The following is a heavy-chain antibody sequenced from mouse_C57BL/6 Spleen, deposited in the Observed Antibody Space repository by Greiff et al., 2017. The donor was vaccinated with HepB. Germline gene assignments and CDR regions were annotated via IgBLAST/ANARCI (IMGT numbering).Heavy chain of an antibody. CDR3: VSPYDYDVGFAY. V-gene: IGHV10-1*01. D-gene: IGHD2-4*01. J-gene: IGHJ3*01. Sequence: DVMLVESGGGLVQPKGSLKLSCAASGFSFNTYAMNWVRQAPGKGLEWVARIRSKSNNYATYYADSVKDRFTISRDDSESMLYLQMNNLKTEDTAMYYCVSPYDYDVGFAYWGQGTLVTVSA. CDR2: IRSKSNNYAT. CDR1: GFSFNTYA.